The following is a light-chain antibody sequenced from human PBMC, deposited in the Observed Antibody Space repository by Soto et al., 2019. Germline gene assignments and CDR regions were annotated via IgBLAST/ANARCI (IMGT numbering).Light chain of an antibody. CDR2: EVS. Sequence: QSALTQPASVSGSPGQSITISCTGTSSDVGGYNYVSWYQQHPGKAPKLMIYEVSHRPSGVSNRFSGSKSANTASLTISGLQAEDEADYYGSSYTSKNTRVFGGGTKLTVL. CDR3: SSYTSKNTRV. J-gene: IGLJ3*02. V-gene: IGLV2-14*01. CDR1: SSDVGGYNY.